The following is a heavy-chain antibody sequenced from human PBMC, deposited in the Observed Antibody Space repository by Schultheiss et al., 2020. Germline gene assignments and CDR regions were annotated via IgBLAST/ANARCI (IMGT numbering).Heavy chain of an antibody. CDR2: IYHSGST. D-gene: IGHD1-14*01. V-gene: IGHV4-30-2*05. CDR1: GGSISSGGYS. J-gene: IGHJ4*02. Sequence: SETLSLTCAVSGGSISSGGYSWSWIRQPPGKGLEWIGYIYHSGSTYYNPSLKSRVSLSVDTSKNQFSLKVNSVAAADTAVYYCARASGWNHVFFDYWGQGTLVTVSS. CDR3: ARASGWNHVFFDY.